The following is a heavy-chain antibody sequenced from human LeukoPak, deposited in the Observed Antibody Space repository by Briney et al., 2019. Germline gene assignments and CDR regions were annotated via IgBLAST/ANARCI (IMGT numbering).Heavy chain of an antibody. CDR3: ARGWGIAAAVAFDY. D-gene: IGHD6-13*01. Sequence: GGSLRLSCAASGFTFSSYSMNWVRQAPGKGLEWVSSISGSSSSKYYADSVKGRFTISRDNAKNSLYLEMNSLRGEDTAVYYCARGWGIAAAVAFDYWGQGTLVTVSS. J-gene: IGHJ4*02. V-gene: IGHV3-21*01. CDR2: ISGSSSSK. CDR1: GFTFSSYS.